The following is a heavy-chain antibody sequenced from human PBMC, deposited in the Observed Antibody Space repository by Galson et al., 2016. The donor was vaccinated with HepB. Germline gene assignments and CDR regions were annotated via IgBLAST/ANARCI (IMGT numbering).Heavy chain of an antibody. V-gene: IGHV1-46*01. CDR1: GYTFTNYY. Sequence: SCKASGYTFTNYYMHWERQAPRQGLQWMGIINPTGSSTSYAQKFQGRVTLTRDTSTSTVYMELSSLRSEDTAVYYCARSPQWLEHFDYWGQGTLVTVSS. CDR2: INPTGSST. D-gene: IGHD6-19*01. J-gene: IGHJ4*02. CDR3: ARSPQWLEHFDY.